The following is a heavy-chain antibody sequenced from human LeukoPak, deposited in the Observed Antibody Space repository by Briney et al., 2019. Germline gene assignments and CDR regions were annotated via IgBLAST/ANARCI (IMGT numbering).Heavy chain of an antibody. CDR1: GFTFRSYG. CDR3: AKTYGDFDWLAIDY. Sequence: GGTLRLSCAASGFTFRSYGMSWVRQAPGKGLEWVSAISGSGGSTYYADSVKGRFTISRDNSKNTLYLQMDSLRAEDTAVYYCAKTYGDFDWLAIDYWGQGTLVTVSS. V-gene: IGHV3-23*01. CDR2: ISGSGGST. D-gene: IGHD3-9*01. J-gene: IGHJ4*02.